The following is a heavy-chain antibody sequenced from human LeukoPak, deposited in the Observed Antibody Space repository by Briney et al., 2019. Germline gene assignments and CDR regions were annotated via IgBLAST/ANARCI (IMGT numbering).Heavy chain of an antibody. CDR3: ARDQFNYGEDWFDP. D-gene: IGHD4-17*01. V-gene: IGHV4-4*07. J-gene: IGHJ5*02. Sequence: SETLSLTCTVSGGSISSYYWSWIRQPAGKGLEWIGRIYTSGSTNYNPSLKSRVTMSVDTSKNQLSLKLSSVTAADTAVYYCARDQFNYGEDWFDPWGQGTLVTVSS. CDR1: GGSISSYY. CDR2: IYTSGST.